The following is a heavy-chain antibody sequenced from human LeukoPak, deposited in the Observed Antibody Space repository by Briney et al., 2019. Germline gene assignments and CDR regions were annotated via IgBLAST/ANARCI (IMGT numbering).Heavy chain of an antibody. Sequence: NPSETLSLTCTVSGGSISSYYWSWIRQPAGKGLEWIGRIYTSGSTNYNPSLKSRVTMSVDTSKNQFSLKLSSVTAADTAVYYCARGNRVKNENYYGSGSYYRTISYYFDYWGQGTLVTVSS. J-gene: IGHJ4*02. D-gene: IGHD3-10*01. V-gene: IGHV4-4*07. CDR3: ARGNRVKNENYYGSGSYYRTISYYFDY. CDR1: GGSISSYY. CDR2: IYTSGST.